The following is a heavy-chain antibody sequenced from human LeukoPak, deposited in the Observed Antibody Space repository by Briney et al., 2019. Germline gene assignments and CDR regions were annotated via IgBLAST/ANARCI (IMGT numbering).Heavy chain of an antibody. V-gene: IGHV1-8*01. D-gene: IGHD1-7*01. J-gene: IGHJ6*03. CDR3: ARASWITGSTSYYYHMDV. Sequence: ASVKVSCKASGYSFISYDINWLRQAPGQGLEWMGWMNPNNGRTGYAQKFQGRVTMTRNSSITTVYMELNTLISEDTAVYYCARASWITGSTSYYYHMDVWGKGTTVTVSS. CDR1: GYSFISYD. CDR2: MNPNNGRT.